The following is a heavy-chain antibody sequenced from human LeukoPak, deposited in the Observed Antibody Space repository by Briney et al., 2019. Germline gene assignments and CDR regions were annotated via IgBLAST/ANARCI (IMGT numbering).Heavy chain of an antibody. J-gene: IGHJ4*02. CDR2: INPNSGGT. V-gene: IGHV1-2*02. CDR1: GYTFTGYY. Sequence: GASAKVSCKASGYTFTGYYMHWVRQAPGQGLEWMGWINPNSGGTNYAQKFQGRVTMTRDTSISTAYMELSRLRSDDTAVYYCARDRRYSSSWNPGYWGQGTLVTVSS. D-gene: IGHD6-13*01. CDR3: ARDRRYSSSWNPGY.